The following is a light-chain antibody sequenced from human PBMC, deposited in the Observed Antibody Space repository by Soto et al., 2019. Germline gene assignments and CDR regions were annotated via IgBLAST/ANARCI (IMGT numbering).Light chain of an antibody. V-gene: IGKV3-20*01. Sequence: EIVLTQSPGTLSLSPGERATLSCRASQSVSSIYLAWYQQKPGQAPRLLIYRASSRATGIPDRFSGSGSGTDFTLTISRREPEDFAVYYCQQYGGSPPYTFGQGTKLEI. CDR3: QQYGGSPPYT. CDR2: RAS. J-gene: IGKJ2*01. CDR1: QSVSSIY.